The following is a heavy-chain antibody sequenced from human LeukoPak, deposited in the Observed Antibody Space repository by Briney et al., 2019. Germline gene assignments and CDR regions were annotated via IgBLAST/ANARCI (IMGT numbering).Heavy chain of an antibody. J-gene: IGHJ3*02. V-gene: IGHV4-30-4*08. Sequence: SETLSLTCTVSCGSISSGDYYWSWIRQPPGKGLEWIGYIYYSGSTYYNPSLKSRVTISVDTSKNQFSLKLSSVTAADTAVYYRARRGKGGRAFDNWGQGTMATVSS. CDR3: ARRGKGGRAFDN. CDR1: CGSISSGDYY. CDR2: IYYSGST. D-gene: IGHD2-15*01.